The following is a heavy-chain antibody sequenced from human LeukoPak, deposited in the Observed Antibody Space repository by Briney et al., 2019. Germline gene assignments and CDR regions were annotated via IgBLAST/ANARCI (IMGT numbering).Heavy chain of an antibody. D-gene: IGHD3/OR15-3a*01. Sequence: SETLSLTCTVSGGSITNYHWTWLRQPPGKGLEWLGYMHYSGFTSYMPSLKSRVTISVDTSKNQLSLKLNSVTAADTAVYFCARDAGTGWYFDLWGRGTLVTVSS. J-gene: IGHJ2*01. V-gene: IGHV4-59*01. CDR3: ARDAGTGWYFDL. CDR2: MHYSGFT. CDR1: GGSITNYH.